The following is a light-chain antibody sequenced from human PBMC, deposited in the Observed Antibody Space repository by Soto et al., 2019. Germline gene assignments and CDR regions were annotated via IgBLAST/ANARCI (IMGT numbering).Light chain of an antibody. Sequence: AIQLTQSPSSLSASVGDRVTITCRASQGIKNVLGWYQQKPGKAPKLLIYAAPSLQTGVPSRFGGSGSGTYFSLTISSLQPEDFATYYCLQDYDYPLTFGPGTRVDFK. CDR3: LQDYDYPLT. CDR2: AAP. CDR1: QGIKNV. V-gene: IGKV1-6*01. J-gene: IGKJ3*01.